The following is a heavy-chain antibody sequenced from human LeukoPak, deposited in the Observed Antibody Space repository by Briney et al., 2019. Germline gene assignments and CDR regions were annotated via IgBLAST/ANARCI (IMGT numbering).Heavy chain of an antibody. Sequence: ASVTVSCKASGYTFTSYDINWVRQATGQGLEWMGCMNPNSGNTGYAQQFQGRVTMTRNTSISTAYMELSSLRSEDTAVYYCARVATRYSSGWFRDYWGQGTLVTVSS. CDR2: MNPNSGNT. V-gene: IGHV1-8*02. D-gene: IGHD6-19*01. CDR3: ARVATRYSSGWFRDY. CDR1: GYTFTSYD. J-gene: IGHJ4*02.